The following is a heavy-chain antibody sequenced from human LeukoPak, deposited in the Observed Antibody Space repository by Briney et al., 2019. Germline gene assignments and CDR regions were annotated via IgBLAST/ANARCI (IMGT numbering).Heavy chain of an antibody. D-gene: IGHD2-15*01. V-gene: IGHV4-59*06. J-gene: IGHJ3*01. Sequence: SETLSLTCTVSGGSISSYYWSWIRQHPGKGLEWIGYIYYSGSTYYNPSLKSRVTISVDTSKNQFSLKLSSVTAADTAVYYCASHCSGGSCSDWGQGTMVTVSS. CDR1: GGSISSYY. CDR3: ASHCSGGSCSD. CDR2: IYYSGST.